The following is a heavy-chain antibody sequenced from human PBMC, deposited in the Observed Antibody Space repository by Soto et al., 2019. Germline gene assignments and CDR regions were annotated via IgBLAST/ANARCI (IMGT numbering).Heavy chain of an antibody. CDR2: ISGSGGST. CDR3: AKAKPDGDYIYNGMDV. CDR1: GFTFSSYA. D-gene: IGHD4-17*01. J-gene: IGHJ6*02. Sequence: GGSLRLSCAASGFTFSSYAMSWVRQTPGKGLEWVSAISGSGGSTYYADSVKGRFTISRDNSKNTLYLQMNSLRAEDTAVYYCAKAKPDGDYIYNGMDVWGQGTTVTVSS. V-gene: IGHV3-23*01.